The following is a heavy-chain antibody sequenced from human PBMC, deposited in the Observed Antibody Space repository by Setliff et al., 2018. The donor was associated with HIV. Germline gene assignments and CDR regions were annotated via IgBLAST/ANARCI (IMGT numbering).Heavy chain of an antibody. Sequence: ASVKVSCKASGYKFTDYYIHWVRQAPGQGLEWMGRINPNTNPLRGGGGTNFAQKFQGRVTMTRDTSISTAYMELSRLRSDDTAVYYCASKVYCTNGVCLDAFDIWGQGTMVTVSS. V-gene: IGHV1-2*06. D-gene: IGHD2-8*01. CDR3: ASKVYCTNGVCLDAFDI. J-gene: IGHJ3*02. CDR1: GYKFTDYY. CDR2: INPNTNPLRGGGGT.